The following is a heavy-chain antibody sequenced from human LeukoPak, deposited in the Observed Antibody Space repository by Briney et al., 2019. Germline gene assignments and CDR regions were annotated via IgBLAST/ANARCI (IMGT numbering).Heavy chain of an antibody. Sequence: GGSLRLSCAASGFTFSDYYMSWIRQAPGKGLEWVSYISSSGSTIYYADSVKGRFTISRDNAKNSLYLQMNSLRAEDTAVYYCARSPDILTGYYMDVWGKGATVTISS. J-gene: IGHJ6*03. CDR3: ARSPDILTGYYMDV. CDR2: ISSSGSTI. CDR1: GFTFSDYY. V-gene: IGHV3-11*01. D-gene: IGHD3-9*01.